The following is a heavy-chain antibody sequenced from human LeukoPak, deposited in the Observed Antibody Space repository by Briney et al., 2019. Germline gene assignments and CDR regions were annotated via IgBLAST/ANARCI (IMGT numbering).Heavy chain of an antibody. CDR2: MNPNSGNT. D-gene: IGHD5-12*01. CDR3: ARPGGSGYDFGY. V-gene: IGHV1-8*01. J-gene: IGHJ4*02. Sequence: ASVAVSCKASGYTFTSYDINWVRQATGQGLEWMGWMNPNSGNTGYAQKFQGRVTMTRNTSISTAYMELSSLRSEDTAVYYCARPGGSGYDFGYWGQGTLVTVSS. CDR1: GYTFTSYD.